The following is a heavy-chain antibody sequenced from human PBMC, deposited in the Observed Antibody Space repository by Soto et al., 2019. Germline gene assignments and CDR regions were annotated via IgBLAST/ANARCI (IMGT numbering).Heavy chain of an antibody. Sequence: ASVKVSCKASGYTFTSYCISWVRQAPGQGLEWMGWISAYNGNTNYAQKLQGRVTMTTDTSTSTAYMELRSLRSDDTAVYYCARDHEPIAYCSSTSCLRPLLYGMDVWGQGTTVTVSS. J-gene: IGHJ6*02. D-gene: IGHD2-2*01. CDR1: GYTFTSYC. V-gene: IGHV1-18*01. CDR2: ISAYNGNT. CDR3: ARDHEPIAYCSSTSCLRPLLYGMDV.